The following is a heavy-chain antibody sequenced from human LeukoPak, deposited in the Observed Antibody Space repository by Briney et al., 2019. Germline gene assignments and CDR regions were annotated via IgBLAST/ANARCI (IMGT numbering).Heavy chain of an antibody. CDR3: ARLRQRLAIYYYYYMDV. Sequence: PSETLSLTCAVYGGSFSGYYWSWIRQPPGKGLEWIGEINHSGSTNYNPSLKSRVTISVDTSKNQFSLKLSSVTAADTAVYYCARLRQRLAIYYYYYMDVWGKGTTVTVSS. D-gene: IGHD6-25*01. CDR2: INHSGST. J-gene: IGHJ6*03. V-gene: IGHV4-34*01. CDR1: GGSFSGYY.